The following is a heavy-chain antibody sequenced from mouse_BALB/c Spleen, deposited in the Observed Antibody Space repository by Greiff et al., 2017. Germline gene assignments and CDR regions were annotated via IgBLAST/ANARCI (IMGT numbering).Heavy chain of an antibody. Sequence: QVQLQQSGAELVKPGTSVKLSCKASGYTFTSYWINWVKLRPGQGLEWIGDIYPGSGSTNYNEKFKSKATLTVDTSSSTAYMQLSSLASEDSALYYCATCYRDYYAMDYWGQGTSVTVSS. CDR1: GYTFTSYW. J-gene: IGHJ4*01. V-gene: IGHV1-55*01. CDR3: ATCYRDYYAMDY. CDR2: IYPGSGST. D-gene: IGHD2-14*01.